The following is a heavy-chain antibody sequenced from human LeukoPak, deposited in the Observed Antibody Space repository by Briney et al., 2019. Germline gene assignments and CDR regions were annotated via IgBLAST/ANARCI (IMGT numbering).Heavy chain of an antibody. CDR2: ISYDGSNK. V-gene: IGHV3-30-3*01. CDR3: ARDSYSNHALDY. Sequence: GGSLRLSCAASGFTFSSYAMHWVRQAPGKGLEWVAVISYDGSNKYYADSVKGRFTISRDNSKNTLYLQMNSLRAEDTAVYYCARDSYSNHALDYWGQGTLVTVSS. D-gene: IGHD4-11*01. J-gene: IGHJ4*02. CDR1: GFTFSSYA.